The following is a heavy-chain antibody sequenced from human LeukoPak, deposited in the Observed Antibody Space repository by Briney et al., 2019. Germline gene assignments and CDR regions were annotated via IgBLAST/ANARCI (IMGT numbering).Heavy chain of an antibody. V-gene: IGHV3-23*01. Sequence: QPGGSLRLSCAASGFTFSDYAMSWVRQAPGKGLEWVSGISGRGGSTYYADSVKGRFTISRDDSKNTLYLQMNSLRAEDTAVYYCAKAGSIRFDYWGQGTLVTVSS. J-gene: IGHJ4*02. CDR1: GFTFSDYA. CDR3: AKAGSIRFDY. CDR2: ISGRGGST. D-gene: IGHD1-26*01.